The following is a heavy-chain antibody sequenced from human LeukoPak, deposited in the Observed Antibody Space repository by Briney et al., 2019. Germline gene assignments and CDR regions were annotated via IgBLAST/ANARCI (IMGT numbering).Heavy chain of an antibody. V-gene: IGHV4-30-2*01. Sequence: SETLSLTCTVSGGSISSGGYYWSWIRQPPGKGLEWIGYIYHSGSTYYNPSLKSRVTISVDRSKNQFSLKLSSVTAADTAVHYCARRMQWELGLGYFDYWGQGTLVTVSS. D-gene: IGHD1-26*01. J-gene: IGHJ4*02. CDR1: GGSISSGGYY. CDR3: ARRMQWELGLGYFDY. CDR2: IYHSGST.